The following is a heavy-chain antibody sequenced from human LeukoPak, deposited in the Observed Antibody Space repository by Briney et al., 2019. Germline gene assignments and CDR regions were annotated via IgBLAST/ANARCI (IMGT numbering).Heavy chain of an antibody. V-gene: IGHV4-61*08. CDR1: GGSISSADFY. CDR3: ARHDYFDH. J-gene: IGHJ4*02. Sequence: SETLSLTCTVSGGSISSADFYWSWIRQPPGKGLEWIGYIYYSGSTNYNPSLKSRVTISVDTSKNQFSLKLSSVTAADTAVYYCARHDYFDHWGEGTLVTVSS. CDR2: IYYSGST.